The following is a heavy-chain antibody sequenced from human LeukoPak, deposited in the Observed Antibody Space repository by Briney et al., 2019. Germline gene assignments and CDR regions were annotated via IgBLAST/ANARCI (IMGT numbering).Heavy chain of an antibody. CDR1: GFTFSSLD. Sequence: GGSLRLSCAASGFTFSSLDMHWVRQPTGQGLEWVSTIGTASDTYYPGSVEGRFTLSRDNAKNSLYLQMNSLTAGDTAAYYCARGPPRGKYYYMDVWGKGTTVTVSS. D-gene: IGHD1-1*01. J-gene: IGHJ6*03. CDR2: IGTASDT. CDR3: ARGPPRGKYYYMDV. V-gene: IGHV3-13*01.